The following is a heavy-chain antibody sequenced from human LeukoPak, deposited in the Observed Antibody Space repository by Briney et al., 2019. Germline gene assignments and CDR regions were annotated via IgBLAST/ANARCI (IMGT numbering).Heavy chain of an antibody. CDR2: FTGIGDGK. CDR3: AKDRPNYYGSNGHYYRRDGDY. D-gene: IGHD3-22*01. CDR1: GFTFSIYA. V-gene: IGHV3-23*01. J-gene: IGHJ4*02. Sequence: QPGGSLRLSCAASGFTFSIYAMSWVRQAPGKGLQWVSSFTGIGDGKYYADSVKGRFTISRDNSENMLYLQMNSLRVEDTAVYFCAKDRPNYYGSNGHYYRRDGDYWGQGTLVTVSS.